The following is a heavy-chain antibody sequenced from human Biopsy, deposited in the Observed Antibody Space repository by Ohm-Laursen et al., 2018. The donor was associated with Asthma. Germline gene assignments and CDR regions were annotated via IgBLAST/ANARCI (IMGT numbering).Heavy chain of an antibody. CDR3: ARTYYDFLTGQVKDVFGV. D-gene: IGHD3-9*01. CDR2: VNTGNGDT. CDR1: GYNFISLA. V-gene: IGHV1-3*04. Sequence: ASVKVSCNASGYNFISLAIHWVRQAPGQRLEWMGWVNTGNGDTKYSQKFLGRVTITRDTSASTAYMELRSLRSEDTATYYCARTYYDFLTGQVKDVFGVWGQGTMVTVSS. J-gene: IGHJ3*01.